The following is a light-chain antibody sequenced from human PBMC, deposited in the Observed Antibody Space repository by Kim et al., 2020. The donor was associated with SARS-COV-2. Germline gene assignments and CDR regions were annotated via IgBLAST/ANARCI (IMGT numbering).Light chain of an antibody. J-gene: IGLJ1*01. V-gene: IGLV2-14*03. Sequence: GQSIAISCTGTSTDVGDYDFVSWYQQHPGKAPKLMIFDVRHRPSGVSNRFSGTKYGNTAYLTISGLQAEDEADYYCSSFISSSNYVFGTGTKVTVL. CDR2: DVR. CDR3: SSFISSSNYV. CDR1: STDVGDYDF.